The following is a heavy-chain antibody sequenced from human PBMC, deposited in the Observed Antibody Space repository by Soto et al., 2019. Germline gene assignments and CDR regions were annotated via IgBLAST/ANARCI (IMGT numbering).Heavy chain of an antibody. CDR3: ASMIGDPVLSFDS. D-gene: IGHD3-10*02. V-gene: IGHV4-59*01. CDR1: GGSISSYY. J-gene: IGHJ5*01. Sequence: QVQLQESGPGLVKPSETLSLTCTVSGGSISSYYWSWIRQPPGKGLEWIGFIFYSGSTSYNPSLKSRVTISIDTSEYQCSLKLNSVTAAGTAVYYCASMIGDPVLSFDSWGQEPWSPSP. CDR2: IFYSGST.